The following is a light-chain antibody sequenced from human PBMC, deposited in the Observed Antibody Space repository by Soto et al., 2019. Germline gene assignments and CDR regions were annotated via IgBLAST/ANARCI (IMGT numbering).Light chain of an antibody. CDR3: SSYAGSLYV. J-gene: IGLJ1*01. Sequence: QSALTQPPSASGSPGQSVTISCTGTSSDVGAYNYVSWYQQHPGKAPKLMIYEVSKRPSGVHDRFSASKSGNTASLTVSGLPAEDEADYYCSSYAGSLYVFGTGTKLTVL. CDR2: EVS. V-gene: IGLV2-8*01. CDR1: SSDVGAYNY.